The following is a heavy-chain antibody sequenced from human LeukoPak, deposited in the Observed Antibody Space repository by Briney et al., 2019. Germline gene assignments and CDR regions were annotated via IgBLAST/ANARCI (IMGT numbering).Heavy chain of an antibody. Sequence: SETLSLTCTVSGGSISSYYWSWIRQPPGKGLEWIGYIYYSGSTNYNPSLKSRVTISVDTSKNQFSLKLSSVTAADTAVYYCAGRRRKGVSDYWGQGTLVTVSS. V-gene: IGHV4-59*01. J-gene: IGHJ4*02. D-gene: IGHD3-10*01. CDR1: GGSISSYY. CDR3: AGRRRKGVSDY. CDR2: IYYSGST.